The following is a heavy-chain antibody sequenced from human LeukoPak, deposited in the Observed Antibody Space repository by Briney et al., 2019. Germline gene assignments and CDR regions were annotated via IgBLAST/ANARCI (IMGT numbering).Heavy chain of an antibody. J-gene: IGHJ4*02. V-gene: IGHV3-23*01. CDR1: GFSFGMYA. CDR3: AKDENDFTSGNPAYFGY. Sequence: PGGSLRVSCSASGFSFGMYAMSWVRQAPGKGLEWVSAISGSGVDTYYADAVQGRFSNSRDNSKNTMYLQMRSLRAEDTAVYFCAKDENDFTSGNPAYFGYWGQGVLVTVSS. CDR2: ISGSGVDT. D-gene: IGHD3-3*01.